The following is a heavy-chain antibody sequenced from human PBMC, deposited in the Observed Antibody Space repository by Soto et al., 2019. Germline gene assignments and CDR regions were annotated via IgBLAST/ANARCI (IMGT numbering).Heavy chain of an antibody. J-gene: IGHJ5*01. D-gene: IGHD2-21*01. CDR2: VVPLLGIE. CDR1: GGPFDSHT. V-gene: IGHV1-69*08. Sequence: QVQLVQSGAKVKRPGSSVKGSCKASGGPFDSHTINWVRQAPGQGLEWVGRVVPLLGIESHPQKFQDRRTIIADTTTGSVFLELSILQYEDTAVYYRMRDRTGKIVVPVTRQDYDSSGPRTLLTVSS. CDR3: MRDRTGKIVVPVTRQDYDS.